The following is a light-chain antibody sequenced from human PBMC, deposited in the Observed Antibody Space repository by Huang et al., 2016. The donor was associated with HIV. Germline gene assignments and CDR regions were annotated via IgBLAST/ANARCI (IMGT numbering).Light chain of an antibody. V-gene: IGKV1-39*01. CDR1: QTINNY. J-gene: IGKJ2*01. Sequence: DIQMTQSPSSLSASVGDRVTITCRASQTINNYLNWYQLKPGKAPKFLPPGASPLQHGVPSRFSGSGAGIAFTLSISNRQPEDFATDFCQQRYNAPRTFGQGT. CDR3: QQRYNAPRT. CDR2: GAS.